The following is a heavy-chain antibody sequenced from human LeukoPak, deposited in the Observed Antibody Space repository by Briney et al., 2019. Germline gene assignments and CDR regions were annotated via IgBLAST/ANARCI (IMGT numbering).Heavy chain of an antibody. Sequence: SETLSLTCTVSGGSISSSSYYWGWIRQPPGKGLEWIGSIYYSGSTYYNPSLKSRVTISVDTSKNQFSLKLSSVTAADTAVYYCARGSYSSGPGYWGQGTLVTVSS. V-gene: IGHV4-39*07. CDR1: GGSISSSSYY. CDR2: IYYSGST. CDR3: ARGSYSSGPGY. D-gene: IGHD6-19*01. J-gene: IGHJ4*02.